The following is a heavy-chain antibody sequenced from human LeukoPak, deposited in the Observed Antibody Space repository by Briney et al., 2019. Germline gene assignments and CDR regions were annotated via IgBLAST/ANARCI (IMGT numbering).Heavy chain of an antibody. D-gene: IGHD2-2*01. J-gene: IGHJ6*03. V-gene: IGHV1-69*05. CDR3: AAGIIVVVPAADHYYYMDV. CDR2: FIPIFGTA. Sequence: GASVKVSCKASGGTFSSYAISWVRQAPGQGLEWMGGFIPIFGTANYAQKFQGRVTITTDESTSTAYMELSSLRSEDTAVYYCAAGIIVVVPAADHYYYMDVWGKGTTVTVSS. CDR1: GGTFSSYA.